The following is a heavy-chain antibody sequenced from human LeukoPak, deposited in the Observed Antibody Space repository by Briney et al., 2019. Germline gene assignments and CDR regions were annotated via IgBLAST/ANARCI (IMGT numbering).Heavy chain of an antibody. CDR3: ARDRDYYDSSGYYTYFDY. J-gene: IGHJ4*02. D-gene: IGHD3-22*01. CDR1: GGTFSSYA. V-gene: IGHV1-69*04. Sequence: ASVKVSCKASGGTFSSYAISWVRQAPGQGLEWMGRIIPILGIANYAQKFQGRVTITADKSTSTAYMELSSLRSEDTAMFYCARDRDYYDSSGYYTYFDYWGQGTLVTVSS. CDR2: IIPILGIA.